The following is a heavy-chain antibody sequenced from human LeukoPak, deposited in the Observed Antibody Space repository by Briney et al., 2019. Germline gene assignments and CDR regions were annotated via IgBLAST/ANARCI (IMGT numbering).Heavy chain of an antibody. CDR3: ARSSYYCFDY. CDR2: IKEDGSEK. CDR1: GCTFTSYW. D-gene: IGHD2-21*01. V-gene: IGHV3-7*01. J-gene: IGHJ4*02. Sequence: GGSLRLSCAASGCTFTSYWMYWVRQAPGKGLEWVADIKEDGSEKYYVDSVKGRFTISRDNAKNSLYLQMNSLRAEDTAVYYCARSSYYCFDYWGQGTLVTVSS.